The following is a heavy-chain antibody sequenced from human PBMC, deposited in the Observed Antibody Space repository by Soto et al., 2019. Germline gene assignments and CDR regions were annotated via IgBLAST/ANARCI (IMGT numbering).Heavy chain of an antibody. CDR2: INSDGSST. CDR3: VKTSLVVAAATREDY. CDR1: GFTFSSYW. V-gene: IGHV3-74*01. D-gene: IGHD2-15*01. Sequence: GGSLRLSCSASGFTFSSYWMHWVRQAPGKGLVWVSRINSDGSSTSYADSVKGRFTISRDNAKNTLYLQMNSLRAEDTAVYYCVKTSLVVAAATREDYWGQGTLVTVSS. J-gene: IGHJ4*02.